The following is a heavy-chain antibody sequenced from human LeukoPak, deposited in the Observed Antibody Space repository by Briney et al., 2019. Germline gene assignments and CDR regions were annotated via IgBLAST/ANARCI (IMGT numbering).Heavy chain of an antibody. Sequence: ASVKVSCKASGGTFSSYAISWVRQAPGQGLEWMGGIIPIFDTANYAQKFQGRVTITADKSTSTAYMELSSLRSEDTAVYYCAGRLRYFDQGAFDIWGQGTMVTVSS. CDR3: AGRLRYFDQGAFDI. J-gene: IGHJ3*02. V-gene: IGHV1-69*06. CDR1: GGTFSSYA. D-gene: IGHD3-9*01. CDR2: IIPIFDTA.